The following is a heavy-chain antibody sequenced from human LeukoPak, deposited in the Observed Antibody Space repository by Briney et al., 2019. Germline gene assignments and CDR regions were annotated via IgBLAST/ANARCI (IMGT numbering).Heavy chain of an antibody. D-gene: IGHD3-3*01. CDR3: GRVIGYDFWSGYYGHFDY. Sequence: SETLSLTCTVSGGSISSHYWSSIRQPPGKGLEWIGYIYYSGSTNYTPSLKSRVTISVDTSKNQFSLKLSSVTAADTAVYYCGRVIGYDFWSGYYGHFDYWGQGTLVTVSS. CDR2: IYYSGST. J-gene: IGHJ4*02. CDR1: GGSISSHY. V-gene: IGHV4-59*11.